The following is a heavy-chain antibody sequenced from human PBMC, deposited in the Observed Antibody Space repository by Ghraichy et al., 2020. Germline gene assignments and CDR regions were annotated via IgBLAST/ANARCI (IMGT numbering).Heavy chain of an antibody. D-gene: IGHD6-19*01. CDR3: ARARSGWYLDY. CDR2: IYYSGST. J-gene: IGHJ4*02. Sequence: EPLSLTCTVSGGSISSYYWSWIRQPPGKGLERIWYIYYSGSTNYNPSLNSRVTISLDTSKNQFSLKLSSVTAADTAVYYCARARSGWYLDYWGQGTLVTVSS. CDR1: GGSISSYY. V-gene: IGHV4-59*01.